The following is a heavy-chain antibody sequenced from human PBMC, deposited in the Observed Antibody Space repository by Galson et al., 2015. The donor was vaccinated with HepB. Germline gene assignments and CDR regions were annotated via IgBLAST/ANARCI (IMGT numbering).Heavy chain of an antibody. D-gene: IGHD2-15*01. Sequence: SVKVYCKASGYTFTSYAMHWVRQAPGQRLEWMGWINAGSGNTKYSQKFQGRVTITRDTSASTAYMELSSLRSEDTAVYYCARDRGYCSGGSCYPAYWFDPWGQGTLVTVSS. V-gene: IGHV1-3*01. CDR2: INAGSGNT. CDR3: ARDRGYCSGGSCYPAYWFDP. CDR1: GYTFTSYA. J-gene: IGHJ5*02.